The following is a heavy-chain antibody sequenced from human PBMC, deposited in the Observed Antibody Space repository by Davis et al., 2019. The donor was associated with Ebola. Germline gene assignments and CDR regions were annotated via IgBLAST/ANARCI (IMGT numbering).Heavy chain of an antibody. V-gene: IGHV3-23*01. CDR3: AGDPYYYDSSGYSP. CDR2: ISANGESP. J-gene: IGHJ5*02. CDR1: GFTFSNYG. Sequence: GESLKISCSASGFTFSNYGMSWVRQAPGKGLEWVSGISANGESPNYADSVKGRFTVSRDNSTNTMYLQMNSLRAEDTAVYYCAGDPYYYDSSGYSPWGQGTLVTVSS. D-gene: IGHD3-22*01.